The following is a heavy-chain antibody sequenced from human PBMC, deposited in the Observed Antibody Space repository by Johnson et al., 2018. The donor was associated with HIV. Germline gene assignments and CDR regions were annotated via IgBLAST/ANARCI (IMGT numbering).Heavy chain of an antibody. V-gene: IGHV3-23*04. D-gene: IGHD5-18*01. CDR2: ISGSGGST. CDR1: GFTFSNYA. Sequence: VQLVESGGGVVQPGGSLRLSCAASGFTFSNYAVHWVRQAPGKGLEWVSAISGSGGSTYYADSVKGRFTISRDNSKNTLYLQMNSLRAEDTALYYCAKDLVDTAMDDAFDIWGQGTMVTVSS. J-gene: IGHJ3*02. CDR3: AKDLVDTAMDDAFDI.